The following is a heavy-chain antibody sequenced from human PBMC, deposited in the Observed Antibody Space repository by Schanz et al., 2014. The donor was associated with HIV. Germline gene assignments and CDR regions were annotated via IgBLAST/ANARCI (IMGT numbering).Heavy chain of an antibody. V-gene: IGHV3-23*01. CDR1: GFTFSTYA. Sequence: EVKLSESGGGLVQPGGSLRLSCVASGFTFSTYAMSWVRQAPGKGLEWVSGMRGSDDSTFYADSVKGRFTISRDNSKNTLYLQMNSLRSEDTAVYYCARVLHLVLGNYGMDVWGQGTTVTVSS. CDR2: MRGSDDST. CDR3: ARVLHLVLGNYGMDV. J-gene: IGHJ6*02. D-gene: IGHD6-13*01.